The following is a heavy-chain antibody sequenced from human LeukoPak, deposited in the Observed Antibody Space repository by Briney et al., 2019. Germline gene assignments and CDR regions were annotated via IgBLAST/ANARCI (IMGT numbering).Heavy chain of an antibody. CDR3: ARDGIWGSSWYVWSADAFDI. Sequence: ASVKVSCKASGYTFSTYPMSWVRQAPGQGLEWMGWTNTNTGSPTYAQGLTGRFVFSLDTSVSTAYLQISSLKAEDTAVYYCARDGIWGSSWYVWSADAFDIWGQGTMVTVSS. V-gene: IGHV7-4-1*02. CDR2: TNTNTGSP. D-gene: IGHD6-13*01. J-gene: IGHJ3*02. CDR1: GYTFSTYP.